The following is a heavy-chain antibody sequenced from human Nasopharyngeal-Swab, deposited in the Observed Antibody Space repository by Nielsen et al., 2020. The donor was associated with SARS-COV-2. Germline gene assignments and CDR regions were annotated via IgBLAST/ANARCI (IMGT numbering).Heavy chain of an antibody. CDR3: AKDIVRGVMDAFDI. J-gene: IGHJ3*02. V-gene: IGHV3-9*01. CDR2: ISWNSGSI. Sequence: GGSLRLSCAASGFTFDDYAMHWVRQAPGKGLEWVSGISWNSGSIGYADSVKGRFTISGDNAKNSLYLQMNSLRAEDTALYYCAKDIVRGVMDAFDIWGQGTMVTVSS. CDR1: GFTFDDYA. D-gene: IGHD3-10*02.